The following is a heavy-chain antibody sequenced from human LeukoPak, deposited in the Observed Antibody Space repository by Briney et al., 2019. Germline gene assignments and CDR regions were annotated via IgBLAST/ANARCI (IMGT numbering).Heavy chain of an antibody. CDR3: ARDSYDILTGYYSGPDY. J-gene: IGHJ4*02. CDR2: ISSSSSYI. D-gene: IGHD3-9*01. Sequence: PGGSLRLSCAASGFTFSSYSMNWVRQAPGKGLEWVSSISSSSSYIYYADSVKGRFTISRDNAKNPLYLQMNSLRAEDTAVYYCARDSYDILTGYYSGPDYWGQGTLVTVSS. CDR1: GFTFSSYS. V-gene: IGHV3-21*01.